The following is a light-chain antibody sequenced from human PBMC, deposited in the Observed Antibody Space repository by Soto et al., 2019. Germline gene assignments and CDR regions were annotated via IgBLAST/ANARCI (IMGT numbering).Light chain of an antibody. CDR1: SSNMGAGFD. CDR3: QSYDSSLSGHVV. CDR2: GNY. J-gene: IGLJ2*01. V-gene: IGLV1-40*01. Sequence: QSVLTQPPSVSGAPGQRVTISCTGSSSNMGAGFDVHLYQHLPGTAPKLLIYGNYNRPSGVPDRFSGSKSATSASLAITGLQAEDEAHYYCQSYDSSLSGHVVFGGGTKLTVL.